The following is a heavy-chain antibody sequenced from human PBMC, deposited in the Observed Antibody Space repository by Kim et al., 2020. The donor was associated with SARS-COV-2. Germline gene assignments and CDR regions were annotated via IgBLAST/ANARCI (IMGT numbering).Heavy chain of an antibody. D-gene: IGHD7-27*01. CDR2: INPNSGGT. V-gene: IGHV1-2*06. J-gene: IGHJ6*02. Sequence: ASVKVSCKASGYTFADFYIHWVRQAPGQGLESMGRINPNSGGTNYAQKFQGRVTVTGDTSINTTYMELSSLRSDDTAVYYCARVKVWGGMDVWGQGTTVTVSS. CDR3: ARVKVWGGMDV. CDR1: GYTFADFY.